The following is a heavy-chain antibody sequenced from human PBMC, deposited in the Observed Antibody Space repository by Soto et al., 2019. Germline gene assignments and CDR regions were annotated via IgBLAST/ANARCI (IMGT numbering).Heavy chain of an antibody. CDR3: ARERRYYDSSGYQRGRAFDI. D-gene: IGHD3-22*01. CDR1: GGSISSYY. CDR2: IHYSGST. Sequence: SETLSLTCTVSGGSISSYYWTWIRQPPGKGLEWIGYIHYSGSTNYNPSLKSRVTISVDTSKNQFSLKLSSVTAADTAVYYCARERRYYDSSGYQRGRAFDIWGQGTMVTVSS. V-gene: IGHV4-59*12. J-gene: IGHJ3*02.